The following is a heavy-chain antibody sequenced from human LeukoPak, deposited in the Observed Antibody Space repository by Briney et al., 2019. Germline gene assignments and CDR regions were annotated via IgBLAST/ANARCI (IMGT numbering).Heavy chain of an antibody. CDR1: GFTFSNYA. V-gene: IGHV3-30-3*01. CDR3: ARDLGGGSLFDY. CDR2: ISYDGSNK. J-gene: IGHJ4*02. Sequence: GGSLRLSCAASGFTFSNYAMHWVRQAPGKGLEWVTTISYDGSNKYYADSVKGRFTISRDNSKNTLYLQMNSLRAEDTAVYYCARDLGGGSLFDYWGQGTLVTVSS. D-gene: IGHD2-15*01.